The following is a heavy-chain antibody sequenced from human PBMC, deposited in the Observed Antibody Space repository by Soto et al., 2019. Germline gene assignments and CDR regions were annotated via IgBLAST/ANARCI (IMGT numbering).Heavy chain of an antibody. Sequence: QVQLVQSGAEVKKPGASVKVSCKASGYTFTSYDINWVRQATGQGLEWMGWMNPNSGNTGYAQKFQGRVTMTRNTSISTAYMELSSLRSEDTAVYYCARVHRLGPPPRWTDMGYWGQGTLVTVSS. CDR3: ARVHRLGPPPRWTDMGY. CDR2: MNPNSGNT. J-gene: IGHJ4*02. D-gene: IGHD3-16*01. CDR1: GYTFTSYD. V-gene: IGHV1-8*01.